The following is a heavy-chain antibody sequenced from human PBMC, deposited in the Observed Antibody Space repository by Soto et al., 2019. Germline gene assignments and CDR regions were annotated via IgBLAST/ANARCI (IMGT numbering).Heavy chain of an antibody. V-gene: IGHV4-59*01. CDR2: IYYSGST. J-gene: IGHJ5*02. CDR3: ARAGTTMVRGVISGWFDP. CDR1: GGSISSYY. D-gene: IGHD3-10*01. Sequence: SETLSVTRTVAGGSISSYYWSWIRQPPGKGLEWIGYIYYSGSTNYNPSLKSRVTISVDTSKNQFSLKLSSVTAADTAVYYCARAGTTMVRGVISGWFDPWGQGTLVTVSS.